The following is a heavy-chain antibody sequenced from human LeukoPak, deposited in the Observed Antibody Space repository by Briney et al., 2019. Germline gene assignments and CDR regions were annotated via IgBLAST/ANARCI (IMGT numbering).Heavy chain of an antibody. V-gene: IGHV4-59*01. CDR2: IYYSGST. J-gene: IGHJ3*02. Sequence: SETLSLTCTVSGGSISSYYWSWIRQPPGKGLEWIGYIYYSGSTNYNPSLKSRVTTSVDTSKNQFSLKLSSVTAADTAVYYCARVPYCSGGSCYAGAFDIWGQGTMVTVSS. CDR1: GGSISSYY. CDR3: ARVPYCSGGSCYAGAFDI. D-gene: IGHD2-15*01.